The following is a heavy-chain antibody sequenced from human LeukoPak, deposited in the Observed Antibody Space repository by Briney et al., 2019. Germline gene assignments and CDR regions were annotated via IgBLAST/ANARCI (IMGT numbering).Heavy chain of an antibody. J-gene: IGHJ4*02. V-gene: IGHV1-8*01. CDR3: ARTPLGSALDDY. D-gene: IGHD3-10*01. CDR2: MNPNSGNT. Sequence: ASVKVSCKASGYTFTSYDINWVRQATGQGLEWMGWMNPNSGNTGYAQKFQGRVTMTRNTSISTAYTELSSLRSEDTAVYYCARTPLGSALDDYWGQGTLVTVSS. CDR1: GYTFTSYD.